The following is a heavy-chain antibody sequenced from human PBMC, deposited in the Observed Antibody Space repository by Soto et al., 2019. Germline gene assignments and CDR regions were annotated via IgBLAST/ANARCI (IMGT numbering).Heavy chain of an antibody. D-gene: IGHD1-1*01. V-gene: IGHV3-33*08. J-gene: IGHJ4*02. CDR3: VRGDNGSDEAPDY. Sequence: HHGGSLRLLCAASGFSLSSYWMHWVRQAPGKGLEWVAVIWSDGNKRYYADSVKGRFTVSRDTSKNTLYLQMNNLRADDTAVYYSVRGDNGSDEAPDYWGQGTLVTVSS. CDR1: GFSLSSYW. CDR2: IWSDGNKR.